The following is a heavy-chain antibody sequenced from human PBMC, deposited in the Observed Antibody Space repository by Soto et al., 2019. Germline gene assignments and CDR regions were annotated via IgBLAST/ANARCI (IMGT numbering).Heavy chain of an antibody. CDR1: GRTFSSYA. J-gene: IGHJ5*02. CDR2: IIPILGTA. CDR3: ACGCGYGDPFRFDA. D-gene: IGHD4-17*01. Sequence: QVQLVQSGAEVKKPGSSVTVSCKASGRTFSSYAISWVRQAPGQGLEWMGGIIPILGTANYAQKFQGRVTITADESTSTAYMELSSLRSEDTAVYYCACGCGYGDPFRFDAWGQGTLVTVSS. V-gene: IGHV1-69*01.